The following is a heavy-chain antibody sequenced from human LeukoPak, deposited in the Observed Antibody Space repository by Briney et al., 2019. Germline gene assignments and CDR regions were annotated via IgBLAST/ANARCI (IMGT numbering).Heavy chain of an antibody. CDR1: GYTFTSYD. CDR3: ARDYSSSWSTTMYYYYYGMDV. CDR2: MNPNSGNT. Sequence: ASVKVSCKASGYTFTSYDINWVRQATGQGLEWMGWMNPNSGNTGYAQKFQGRVTMTRNTSISTAYMELSSLRSEDTAVHYCARDYSSSWSTTMYYYYYGMDVWGQGTTVTVSS. D-gene: IGHD6-13*01. V-gene: IGHV1-8*01. J-gene: IGHJ6*02.